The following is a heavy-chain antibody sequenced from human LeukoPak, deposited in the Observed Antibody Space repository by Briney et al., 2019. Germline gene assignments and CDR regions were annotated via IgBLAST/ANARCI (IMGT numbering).Heavy chain of an antibody. D-gene: IGHD3-9*01. Sequence: ASVKVSCKTSGGTFNNYIISWVRQAPGQGLEWVGTIILILDIANYAQKFQGRVAITADTSTSTAYMELSDLGSEDTAVYFCARDRPDWLRAYGLDVWGKGTTVTVSS. J-gene: IGHJ6*04. V-gene: IGHV1-69*04. CDR3: ARDRPDWLRAYGLDV. CDR2: IILILDIA. CDR1: GGTFNNYI.